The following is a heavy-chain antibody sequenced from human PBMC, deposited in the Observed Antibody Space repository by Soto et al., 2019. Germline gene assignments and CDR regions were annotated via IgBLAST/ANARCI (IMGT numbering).Heavy chain of an antibody. Sequence: PGGSLRLSCAASGFKFSNFVMSWVRRCPGKGLEWASVISANGGSPYYSGSVQGRFTISRDNSDNTVFLQMNSLRVDDTAIYYCAKGSSSYFYYYHALDVWGQGTAVTVSS. CDR3: AKGSSSYFYYYHALDV. J-gene: IGHJ6*02. CDR1: GFKFSNFV. D-gene: IGHD6-13*01. CDR2: ISANGGSP. V-gene: IGHV3-23*01.